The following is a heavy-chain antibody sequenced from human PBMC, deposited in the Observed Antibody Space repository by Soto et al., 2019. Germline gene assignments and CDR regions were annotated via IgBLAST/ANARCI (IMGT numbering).Heavy chain of an antibody. Sequence: LRLSCAASGFTFSDYYMSWIRQAPGKGLEWVSYISSSGSTIHYADSVKGRFTISRDNAKNSLYLQMNSLRAEDTAVYYCARVHLSNYYYYYGMDVWGQGTSVTVSS. D-gene: IGHD4-4*01. J-gene: IGHJ6*02. CDR2: ISSSGSTI. CDR1: GFTFSDYY. CDR3: ARVHLSNYYYYYGMDV. V-gene: IGHV3-11*01.